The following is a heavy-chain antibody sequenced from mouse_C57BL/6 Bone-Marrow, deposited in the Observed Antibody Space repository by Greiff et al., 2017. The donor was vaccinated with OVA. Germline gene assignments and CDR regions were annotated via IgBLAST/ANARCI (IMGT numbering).Heavy chain of an antibody. CDR1: GYTFTSYW. J-gene: IGHJ1*03. Sequence: QVQLQQPGAELVKPGASVKMSCKASGYTFTSYWITWVKQRPGQGLEWIGDIYPGSGSTNYNEKFKSKATLTVDTSSSTAYMQLSSLTSEDSAVYYCARQDYGSSYWYFDVWGTGTTGTVSS. CDR3: ARQDYGSSYWYFDV. D-gene: IGHD1-1*01. CDR2: IYPGSGST. V-gene: IGHV1-55*01.